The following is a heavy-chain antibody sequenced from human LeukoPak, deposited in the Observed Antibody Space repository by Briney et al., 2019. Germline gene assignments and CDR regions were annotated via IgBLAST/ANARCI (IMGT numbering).Heavy chain of an antibody. J-gene: IGHJ6*03. Sequence: GGSLRLSCAASGFTFSSYGMHWVRQAPGKGLEWVAYIQYDGSNEQYADSVKGRFSISRDSSKNILYLQMNSLRAEDTAVYYCAREQLVPTQAYYYYYMDVWGKGTTVTVSS. D-gene: IGHD6-6*01. V-gene: IGHV3-30*02. CDR3: AREQLVPTQAYYYYYMDV. CDR1: GFTFSSYG. CDR2: IQYDGSNE.